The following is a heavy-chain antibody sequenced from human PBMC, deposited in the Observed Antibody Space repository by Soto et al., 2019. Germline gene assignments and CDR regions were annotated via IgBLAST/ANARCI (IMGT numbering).Heavy chain of an antibody. CDR1: GYTLTELS. Sequence: PSVKVSCKVSGYTLTELSMHWVRQAPGKGLEWMGGFDPEDGETIYAQKFQGRVTMTEDTSTDTAYMELSSLRSEDTAVYYCAKVSYSSGWYAPHFDYWGQGTLVTVSS. J-gene: IGHJ4*02. V-gene: IGHV1-24*01. CDR3: AKVSYSSGWYAPHFDY. CDR2: FDPEDGET. D-gene: IGHD6-19*01.